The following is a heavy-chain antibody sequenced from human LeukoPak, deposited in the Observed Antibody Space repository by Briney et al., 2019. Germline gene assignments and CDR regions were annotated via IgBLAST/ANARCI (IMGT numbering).Heavy chain of an antibody. CDR3: AREGMATNHIDY. Sequence: SVKVSCKASGGTFSSYAISWVRQAPGQGLEWMGGIIPIFGTANYAQKFQDRVTITADESTSTAYMELSSLRSEDTAVYYCAREGMATNHIDYWGQGTLVTVSS. CDR2: IIPIFGTA. J-gene: IGHJ4*02. V-gene: IGHV1-69*13. CDR1: GGTFSSYA. D-gene: IGHD5-24*01.